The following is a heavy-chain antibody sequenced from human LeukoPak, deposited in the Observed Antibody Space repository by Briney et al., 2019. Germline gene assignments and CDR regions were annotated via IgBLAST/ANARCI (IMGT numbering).Heavy chain of an antibody. CDR2: INPSGGST. D-gene: IGHD5-12*01. V-gene: IGHV1-46*01. Sequence: ASVKVSCKASGYTFTSYYMHWVRQAPGHGLEWMGIINPSGGSTSYAQKFRGRVTMTRDTSTSTVYMELSSLRSEDTAVYYCARTLNSGYDKFDYWGQGTLVTVSS. CDR3: ARTLNSGYDKFDY. CDR1: GYTFTSYY. J-gene: IGHJ4*02.